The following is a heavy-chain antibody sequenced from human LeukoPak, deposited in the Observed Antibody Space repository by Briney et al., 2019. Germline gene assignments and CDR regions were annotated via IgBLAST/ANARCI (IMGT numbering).Heavy chain of an antibody. CDR3: VRDHLWAFDI. D-gene: IGHD2/OR15-2a*01. V-gene: IGHV3-48*01. J-gene: IGHJ3*02. Sequence: PGGSLRLSCAAPGFTFSRYSMNWVRQAPGKGLEWVSYISSSPNTMYYADSVKGRFTISRDNAKNSLYLQMNSLRAEDTAVYYCVRDHLWAFDIWGRGTMVTVSS. CDR2: ISSSPNTM. CDR1: GFTFSRYS.